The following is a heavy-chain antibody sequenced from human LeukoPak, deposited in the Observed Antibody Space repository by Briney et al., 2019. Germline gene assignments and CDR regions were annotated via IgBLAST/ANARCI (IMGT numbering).Heavy chain of an antibody. CDR1: GFTFSSYS. D-gene: IGHD2-15*01. J-gene: IGHJ5*02. Sequence: GGFLRLSCAASGFTFSSYSMNWVRQAPGKGLEWVSSISSSSSYIYYADSVKGRFTISRDNAKNSLYLQMNSLRAEDTAVYYCARFIVVVVAATNANWFDPWGQGTLVTVSS. V-gene: IGHV3-21*01. CDR2: ISSSSSYI. CDR3: ARFIVVVVAATNANWFDP.